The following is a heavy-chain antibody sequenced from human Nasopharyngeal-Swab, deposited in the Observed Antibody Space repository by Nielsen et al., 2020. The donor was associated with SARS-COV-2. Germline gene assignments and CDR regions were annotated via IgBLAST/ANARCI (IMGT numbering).Heavy chain of an antibody. D-gene: IGHD6-19*01. CDR3: ARENWQLANVFDI. Sequence: SETLSLTCTVSGASMSCYSWSWIRQPPGKGLEWIAFMYDNEYTNYNPSLRGRATISLDTSKNQFSLKVTSVTAADTAVYYCARENWQLANVFDIWGQGTMVTVSS. J-gene: IGHJ3*02. V-gene: IGHV4-59*01. CDR2: MYDNEYT. CDR1: GASMSCYS.